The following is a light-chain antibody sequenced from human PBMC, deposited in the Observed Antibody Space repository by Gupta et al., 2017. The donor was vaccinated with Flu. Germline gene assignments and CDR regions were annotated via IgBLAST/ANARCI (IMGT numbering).Light chain of an antibody. V-gene: IGKV3-11*01. J-gene: IGKJ1*01. CDR2: DAS. CDR1: QSVSSY. Sequence: EIVLTQSPATLSLSPGERATLSCRASQSVSSYLAWYQQKPGQAPRLLIYDASNRATRIPARFSGSGSGTDFTLTIISLEPEDFAVYYCQQRSNWPPTFGQGTKVEIK. CDR3: QQRSNWPPT.